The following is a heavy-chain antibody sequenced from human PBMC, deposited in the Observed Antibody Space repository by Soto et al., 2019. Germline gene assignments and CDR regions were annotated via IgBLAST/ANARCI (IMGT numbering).Heavy chain of an antibody. CDR1: GGSISSYY. CDR3: ARTGAHGYYDILTGYYKPLYYYYYYMDV. D-gene: IGHD3-9*01. V-gene: IGHV4-59*01. CDR2: IYYSGST. J-gene: IGHJ6*03. Sequence: SETLSLTCTVSGGSISSYYWSWIRQPPGKGLEWIGYIYYSGSTNYNPSLKSRVTISVDTSKNQFSLKLSSVTAADTAVYYCARTGAHGYYDILTGYYKPLYYYYYYMDVWGKGTTVTVSS.